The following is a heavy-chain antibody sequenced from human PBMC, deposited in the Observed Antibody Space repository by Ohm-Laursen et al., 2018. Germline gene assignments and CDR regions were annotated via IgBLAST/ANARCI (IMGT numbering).Heavy chain of an antibody. J-gene: IGHJ4*02. V-gene: IGHV3-48*03. CDR3: ARGGSAWSEAAY. D-gene: IGHD6-13*01. CDR2: ISSSGSTI. CDR1: GFTFSSYE. Sequence: SLRLSCAASGFTFSSYEMNWVRQAPGKGLAWVSYISSSGSTIYYADSVKGRFTISRDNAKNSLYLQINSVRADDTAVYYCARGGSAWSEAAYWGQGTLVTVSS.